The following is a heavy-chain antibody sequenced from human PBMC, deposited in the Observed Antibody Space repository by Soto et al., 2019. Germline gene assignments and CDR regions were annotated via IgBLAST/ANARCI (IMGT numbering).Heavy chain of an antibody. V-gene: IGHV1-24*01. CDR3: AADGSGGSSGWSGYFDY. D-gene: IGHD6-19*01. J-gene: IGHJ4*02. CDR1: GYTLTELS. CDR2: FDPEDGET. Sequence: ASVKVSCKVSGYTLTELSMHWVRQAPGKGLEWMGGFDPEDGETIYAQKFQGRVTMTEDTSTDTAYMELSSLRSEDTAVYYCAADGSGGSSGWSGYFDYWGQGTLVTVSS.